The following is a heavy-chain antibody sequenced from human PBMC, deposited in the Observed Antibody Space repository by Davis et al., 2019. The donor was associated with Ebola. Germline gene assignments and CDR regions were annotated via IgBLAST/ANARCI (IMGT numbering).Heavy chain of an antibody. Sequence: SVKVSCKASGFTFTSSAMQWVRQARGQRLEWIGWIVVGSGNTNYAQKFQERVTITRDMSTSTAYMELSSLRSDDTAVYYCARDMGMVQEANWFDPWGQGTLVTVSS. CDR1: GFTFTSSA. CDR2: IVVGSGNT. D-gene: IGHD3-10*01. V-gene: IGHV1-58*02. CDR3: ARDMGMVQEANWFDP. J-gene: IGHJ5*02.